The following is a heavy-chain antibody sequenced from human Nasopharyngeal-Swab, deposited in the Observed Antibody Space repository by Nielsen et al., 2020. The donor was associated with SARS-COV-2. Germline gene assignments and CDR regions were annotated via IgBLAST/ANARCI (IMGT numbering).Heavy chain of an antibody. CDR3: AKRVGAAAGTLHFDY. D-gene: IGHD6-13*01. Sequence: GESLKISCAASGFTFSSYAMSWVRQAPGKGLEWVSAISGSGGSTYYADSVKGRFTISRDNSKNTLYLQMISLRAEDTAVYYCAKRVGAAAGTLHFDYWGQGTLVTVSS. CDR1: GFTFSSYA. J-gene: IGHJ4*02. V-gene: IGHV3-23*01. CDR2: ISGSGGST.